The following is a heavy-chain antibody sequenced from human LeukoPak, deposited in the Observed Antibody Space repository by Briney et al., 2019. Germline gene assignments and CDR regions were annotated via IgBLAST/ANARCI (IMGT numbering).Heavy chain of an antibody. D-gene: IGHD6-19*01. J-gene: IGHJ4*02. CDR3: VRHPQFSSDWYVYSDY. CDR1: GGFSNSYY. CDR2: IYYSGST. Sequence: SETLSLTCTVSGGFSNSYYWSWIRQSPGKGLEWIGYIYYSGSTKYNPSLKSRVTISLDTSKNQFSLKLTSVTAADTAVYYCVRHPQFSSDWYVYSDYWGRGTLVTVSS. V-gene: IGHV4-59*08.